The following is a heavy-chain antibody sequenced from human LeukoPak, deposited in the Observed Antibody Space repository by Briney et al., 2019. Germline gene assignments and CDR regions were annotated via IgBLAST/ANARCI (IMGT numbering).Heavy chain of an antibody. V-gene: IGHV3-30*04. CDR1: GFTFSSYA. Sequence: GGSLRLSCAASGFTFSSYAMHWVRQAPGKGLEWVAVISYDGSNKYYADSVKGRFTISRDNSKNTLYLQMNSLRAEDTAVYYCAREGGSSPLFNYWGQGTLVTVSS. CDR3: AREGGSSPLFNY. CDR2: ISYDGSNK. D-gene: IGHD3-16*01. J-gene: IGHJ4*02.